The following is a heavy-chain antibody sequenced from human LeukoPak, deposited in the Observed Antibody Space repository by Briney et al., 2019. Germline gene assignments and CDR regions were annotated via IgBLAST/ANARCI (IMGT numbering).Heavy chain of an antibody. V-gene: IGHV3-48*03. CDR2: ISRTGNSI. D-gene: IGHD6-6*01. J-gene: IGHJ4*02. CDR1: GFTLSSYE. Sequence: TGGSLRLSCAASGFTLSSYEMNWVRLAPGKGLEWISYISRTGNSIYYADSVKGRFTISRDSAKNSLYLQMNSLRAEDTAVYYCARESEYSPFDYWGQGTLVTVSS. CDR3: ARESEYSPFDY.